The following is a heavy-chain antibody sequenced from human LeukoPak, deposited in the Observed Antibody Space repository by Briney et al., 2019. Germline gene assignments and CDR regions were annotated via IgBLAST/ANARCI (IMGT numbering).Heavy chain of an antibody. Sequence: GGCLSLACAASGFDFGAYEMNWVRQAPGKGLEWVAYFAGSDTTTYYADSVKGRFIISRDNARNSLYLQMNSLRAEDTALYYCTTLGYHLDSWGQGSLVTVSS. V-gene: IGHV3-48*03. CDR3: TTLGYHLDS. J-gene: IGHJ4*02. CDR2: FAGSDTTT. D-gene: IGHD5-12*01. CDR1: GFDFGAYE.